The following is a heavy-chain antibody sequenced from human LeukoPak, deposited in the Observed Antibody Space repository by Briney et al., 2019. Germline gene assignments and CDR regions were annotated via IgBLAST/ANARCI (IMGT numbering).Heavy chain of an antibody. CDR2: INHSGST. Sequence: SETLSLTCAVYGGSFSGYYWSWIRQPPGKGLEWIGEINHSGSTNYNPSLKSRVTISVDTSKNQFSLKLSSVTAADTAVYYCARHSPYSSGWYRALDWFDPWGQGTLVTASS. J-gene: IGHJ5*02. CDR3: ARHSPYSSGWYRALDWFDP. CDR1: GGSFSGYY. D-gene: IGHD6-19*01. V-gene: IGHV4-34*01.